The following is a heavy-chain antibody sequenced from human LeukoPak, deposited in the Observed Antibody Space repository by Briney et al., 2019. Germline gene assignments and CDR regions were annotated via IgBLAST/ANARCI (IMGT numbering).Heavy chain of an antibody. V-gene: IGHV1-69*13. J-gene: IGHJ6*03. D-gene: IGHD2-15*01. CDR2: IIPIFGTA. CDR1: EGTFSSYA. Sequence: SVKVSCKASEGTFSSYAISWVRQAPGQGLEWMGGIIPIFGTANYAQKFQGRVTITADESTSTAYMELSSLRSEDTAVYYCARVVVVAAPPYYYYYYMDVWGKGTTVTVSS. CDR3: ARVVVVAAPPYYYYYYMDV.